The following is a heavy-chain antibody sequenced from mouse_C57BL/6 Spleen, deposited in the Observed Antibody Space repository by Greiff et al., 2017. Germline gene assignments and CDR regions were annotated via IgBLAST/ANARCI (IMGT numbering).Heavy chain of an antibody. CDR3: TRGGDYGSGYPYARDY. Sequence: QVQLKQSGAELVRPGASVTLSCKASGYTFTDYEMHWVKQTPVHGLEWIGAIAPETGGTAYNQKFKGKAILTADKSSSTAYLELRRLTSADSAVYYCTRGGDYGSGYPYARDYWGQGTSVTVSS. J-gene: IGHJ4*01. CDR1: GYTFTDYE. CDR2: IAPETGGT. V-gene: IGHV1-15*01. D-gene: IGHD1-1*01.